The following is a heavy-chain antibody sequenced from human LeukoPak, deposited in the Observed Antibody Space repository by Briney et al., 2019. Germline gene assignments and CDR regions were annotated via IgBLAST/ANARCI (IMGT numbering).Heavy chain of an antibody. CDR1: GGSISSSSYY. J-gene: IGHJ4*02. CDR2: IYYSGST. CDR3: ARRSGYDSVDN. Sequence: SETLSLTCTVSGGSISSSSYYWGWIRQPPGKGVEWIGSIYYSGSTYYSPSLKSRVTISVDTSKNQFSLRLNSVTAADTAVYYCARRSGYDSVDNWGQGTLVTVSS. D-gene: IGHD5-12*01. V-gene: IGHV4-39*01.